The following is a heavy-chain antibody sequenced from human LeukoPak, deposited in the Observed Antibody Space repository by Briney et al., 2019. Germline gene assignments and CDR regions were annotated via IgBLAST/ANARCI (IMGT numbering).Heavy chain of an antibody. CDR1: GFTFSDYW. J-gene: IGHJ4*02. CDR2: IDSDGSST. Sequence: GGSLRLSCATSGFTFSDYWMHWVRQAPGKGLVWVSRIDSDGSSTLYADSVKGRFTISRDNAKKTLYLQMNSLRAEDTAVYYCAKRASGSGTSLYYFDYWGQGTLVTVSS. CDR3: AKRASGSGTSLYYFDY. V-gene: IGHV3-74*01. D-gene: IGHD3-10*01.